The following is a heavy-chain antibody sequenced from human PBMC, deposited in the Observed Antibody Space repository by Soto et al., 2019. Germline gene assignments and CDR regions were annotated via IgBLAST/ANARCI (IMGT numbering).Heavy chain of an antibody. CDR2: VIPILGTA. CDR1: GGTFSSYA. J-gene: IGHJ4*02. V-gene: IGHV1-69*01. D-gene: IGHD1-26*01. CDR3: AREGVYSGSYGEFDY. Sequence: QVQLVQSGAEVKKPGSSVKVSCKASGGTFSSYAISWVRQAPGQGLAWMGGVIPILGTANYAQKSQGRVTITADESTSTAYMELSSLRSEATAVYYGAREGVYSGSYGEFDYWGQGTLVTVSS.